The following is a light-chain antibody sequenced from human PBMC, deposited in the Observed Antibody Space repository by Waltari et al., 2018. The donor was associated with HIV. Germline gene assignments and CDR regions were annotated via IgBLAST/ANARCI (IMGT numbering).Light chain of an antibody. Sequence: SYDLTQTPSVSVSPGQTARINCSRGALPKKYSSWYRQKAGQAPIFLIYKDMEGPSGIPERISGSGSGTGVTLTITDVQAEDEGDYFCQSTDHDGTWVFGGGTKLTVL. CDR1: ALPKKY. V-gene: IGLV3-25*03. J-gene: IGLJ3*02. CDR2: KDM. CDR3: QSTDHDGTWV.